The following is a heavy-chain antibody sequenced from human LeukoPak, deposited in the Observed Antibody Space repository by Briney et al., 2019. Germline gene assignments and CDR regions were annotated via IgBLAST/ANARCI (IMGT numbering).Heavy chain of an antibody. CDR2: INHSGST. Sequence: SETLSLTCAVYGQSFRGYYWSWIRQPPGKGLEWIGEINHSGSTKYNPSLKSRVTISVDTSQNQCSLKLSSVTAADTAVYYCARAVVVVAAMGGGNWFDPWGEGTLVTVSS. D-gene: IGHD2-15*01. J-gene: IGHJ5*02. V-gene: IGHV4-34*01. CDR3: ARAVVVVAAMGGGNWFDP. CDR1: GQSFRGYY.